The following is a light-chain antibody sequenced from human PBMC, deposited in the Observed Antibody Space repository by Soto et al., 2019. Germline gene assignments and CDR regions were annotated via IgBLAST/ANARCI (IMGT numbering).Light chain of an antibody. CDR2: EVS. CDR1: SSDVGGYNY. J-gene: IGLJ2*01. CDR3: SSYPSSSTPVV. V-gene: IGLV2-14*01. Sequence: QSALTQPASVSGSPGQSITISCTGTSSDVGGYNYVSWYQQHPGKAPKLMIYEVSNRPSGVSNRFSGSKSGNTASLTISGLQAEDEADSYCSSYPSSSTPVVFGGGTKVTVL.